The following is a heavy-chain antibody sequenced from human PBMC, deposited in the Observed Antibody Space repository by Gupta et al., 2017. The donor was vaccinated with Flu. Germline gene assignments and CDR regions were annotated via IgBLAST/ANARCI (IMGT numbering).Heavy chain of an antibody. Sequence: IRQSPSRGLEWLGRTDYRSKWYNDYALSVKTRITFNADTSANHLSLHLNSVTPEDTAVYYCARGRDGFNHFDLWGQGTLVTVSS. D-gene: IGHD5-12*01. V-gene: IGHV6-1*01. J-gene: IGHJ4*02. CDR3: ARGRDGFNHFDL. CDR2: TDYRSKWYN.